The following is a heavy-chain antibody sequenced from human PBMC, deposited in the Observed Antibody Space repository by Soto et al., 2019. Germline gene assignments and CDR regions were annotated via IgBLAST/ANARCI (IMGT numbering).Heavy chain of an antibody. V-gene: IGHV3-23*01. CDR2: ISGSGGST. CDR1: GFTFSSYA. D-gene: IGHD6-6*01. CDR3: AKDLKLKQLALTDLLDY. J-gene: IGHJ4*02. Sequence: GGSLRLSCAASGFTFSSYAMSWVRQAPGKGLEWVSAISGSGGSTYYADSVKGRFTISRDNSKNTLYLQMNSLRAEDTAVYYCAKDLKLKQLALTDLLDYWGQGTLVTVSS.